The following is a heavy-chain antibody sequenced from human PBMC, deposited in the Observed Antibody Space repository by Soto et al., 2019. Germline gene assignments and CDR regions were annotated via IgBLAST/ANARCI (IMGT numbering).Heavy chain of an antibody. CDR3: AKVSSSGWYFDY. CDR1: GFTFSSYA. Sequence: GGSLRLSCAASGFTFSSYAMSWFRQAPGKGLEWVSAISGSGGSTYYADSVKGRFTISRDNSKNTLYLQMNSLRAEDTAVYYCAKVSSSGWYFDYWGQGTLVTVSS. D-gene: IGHD6-19*01. CDR2: ISGSGGST. V-gene: IGHV3-23*01. J-gene: IGHJ4*02.